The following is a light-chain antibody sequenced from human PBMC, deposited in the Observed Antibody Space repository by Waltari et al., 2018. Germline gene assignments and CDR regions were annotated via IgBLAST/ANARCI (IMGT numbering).Light chain of an antibody. J-gene: IGKJ1*01. V-gene: IGKV3-15*01. CDR1: QSIRYN. Sequence: EIVMTQSPATLSVSPGERATLSCRASQSIRYNLAWYQQKPGQAPRLLIHSASTRASGIPDRFSGSGSGTAFTLTISSLQSEDFALYYCQQYNNWPPWTFGQGTKVEI. CDR3: QQYNNWPPWT. CDR2: SAS.